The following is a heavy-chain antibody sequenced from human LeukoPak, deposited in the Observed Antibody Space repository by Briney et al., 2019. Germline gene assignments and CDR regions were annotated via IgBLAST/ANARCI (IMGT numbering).Heavy chain of an antibody. CDR3: ARVQKGSGSGLGFDY. CDR1: GFTFSSYS. Sequence: PGGSLRLSCAASGFTFSSYSMNWVRQAPGKGLEWVSYISRSSSTIYYAGSVKGRFTISRDNAKNSLYLQMNSLRAEDTAVYYCARVQKGSGSGLGFDYWGQGTLVTVSS. J-gene: IGHJ4*02. CDR2: ISRSSSTI. V-gene: IGHV3-48*04. D-gene: IGHD3-10*01.